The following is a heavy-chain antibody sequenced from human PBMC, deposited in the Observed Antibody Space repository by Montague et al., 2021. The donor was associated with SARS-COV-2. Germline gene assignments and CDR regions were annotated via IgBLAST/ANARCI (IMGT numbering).Heavy chain of an antibody. CDR1: GGSITVSRYD. Sequence: SETLSLTCTVSGGSITVSRYDWGWIRHPPGQGLEWIGSVHYTGTTSYNASLKSRLTISVDTSENQFSLKMMSVTASDTAVYYCARHRANAGSFDIWGQGTMVTVSS. CDR3: ARHRANAGSFDI. V-gene: IGHV4-39*01. D-gene: IGHD1-1*01. J-gene: IGHJ3*02. CDR2: VHYTGTT.